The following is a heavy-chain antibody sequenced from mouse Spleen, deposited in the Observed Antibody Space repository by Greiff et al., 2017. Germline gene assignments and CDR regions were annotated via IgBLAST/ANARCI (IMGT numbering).Heavy chain of an antibody. D-gene: IGHD2-3*01. CDR2: ISYDGSN. Sequence: EVQLVESGPGLVKPSQSLSLTCSVTGYSITSGYYWNWIRQFPGNKLEWMGYISYDGSNNYNPSLKNRISITRDTSKNQFFLKLNSVTTEDTATYYCARGWLLPYAMDYWGQGTSVTVSS. J-gene: IGHJ4*01. V-gene: IGHV3-6*01. CDR3: ARGWLLPYAMDY. CDR1: GYSITSGYY.